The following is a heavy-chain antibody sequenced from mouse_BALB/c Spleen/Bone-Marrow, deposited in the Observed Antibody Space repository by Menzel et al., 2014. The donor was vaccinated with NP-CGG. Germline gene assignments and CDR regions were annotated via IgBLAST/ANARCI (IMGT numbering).Heavy chain of an antibody. V-gene: IGHV5-12-2*01. CDR2: ISNGGGST. D-gene: IGHD1-1*01. Sequence: EVMLVESGGGLVQPGGSLKLSCAASGFTFSSYTMSWVRQTPEKRLEWVAYISNGGGSTYYPDTVKGRFTISRDNAKNTLCLQMSSLKSEDTAMYYCAKHGYYGSRAMDCWGQGTSVTVSS. CDR1: GFTFSSYT. J-gene: IGHJ4*01. CDR3: AKHGYYGSRAMDC.